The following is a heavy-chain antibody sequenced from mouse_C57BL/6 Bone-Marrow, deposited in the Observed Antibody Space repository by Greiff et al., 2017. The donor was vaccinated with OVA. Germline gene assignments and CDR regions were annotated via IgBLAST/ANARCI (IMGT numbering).Heavy chain of an antibody. V-gene: IGHV8-12*01. D-gene: IGHD4-1*01. CDR1: GFSLSTSGMG. CDR2: IYWDDDK. CDR3: ARRRDWEAHFDY. Sequence: QVTLKVCGPGILQSSQTLSLTCSFSGFSLSTSGMGVSWIRQPSGKGLEWLAHIYWDDDKRYNPSLKSRLTISKDTSRNQVFLKITSVDTADTATYYCARRRDWEAHFDYWGQGTTLTVSS. J-gene: IGHJ2*01.